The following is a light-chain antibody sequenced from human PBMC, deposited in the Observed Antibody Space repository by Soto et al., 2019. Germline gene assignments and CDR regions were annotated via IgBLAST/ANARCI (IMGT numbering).Light chain of an antibody. J-gene: IGLJ1*01. Sequence: QSVLTQPASVSGSPGQSITISCTGTSNDVGGYNFVSWYQQHPGKAPKLMIYYVSNRPSGFSNRFSGSKSGNTASLTISGLQAEDEADYYCSSYTSSRYVFGTGTKVT. V-gene: IGLV2-14*01. CDR2: YVS. CDR1: SNDVGGYNF. CDR3: SSYTSSRYV.